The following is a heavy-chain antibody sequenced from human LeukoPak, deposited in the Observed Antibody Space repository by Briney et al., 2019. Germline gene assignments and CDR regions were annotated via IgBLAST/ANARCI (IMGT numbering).Heavy chain of an antibody. J-gene: IGHJ4*02. CDR3: ARGGENCSGGSCYGY. D-gene: IGHD2-15*01. CDR1: GVSFSDYY. Sequence: SETLSLTCAVYGVSFSDYYWSWIRQPPGKGLEWIGEINHSGSTNYNPSLKSRVTISVDTSKNQFSLKLSSVTAADTAVYYCARGGENCSGGSCYGYWGQGTLVTVSS. V-gene: IGHV4-34*01. CDR2: INHSGST.